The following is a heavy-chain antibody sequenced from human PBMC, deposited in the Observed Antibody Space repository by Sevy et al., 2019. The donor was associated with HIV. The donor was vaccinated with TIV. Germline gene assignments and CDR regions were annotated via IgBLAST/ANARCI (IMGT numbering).Heavy chain of an antibody. CDR2: ISYDGSNK. D-gene: IGHD3-22*01. Sequence: GGSPRLSCAASGFTFSSFGMHWVRQAPGKGLEWVSFISYDGSNKKYADSVKGRLTVSRDKSKNTLYLQMNSLRAEDTAVYYCAKDLDYFDSSAGPSSLIYNYYYGLEDWGPGTTVTVSS. V-gene: IGHV3-30*18. CDR3: AKDLDYFDSSAGPSSLIYNYYYGLED. CDR1: GFTFSSFG. J-gene: IGHJ6*02.